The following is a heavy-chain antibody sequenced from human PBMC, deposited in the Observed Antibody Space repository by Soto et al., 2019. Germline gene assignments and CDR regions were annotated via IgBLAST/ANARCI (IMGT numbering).Heavy chain of an antibody. CDR3: VREGIDVSGLAY. CDR1: GYTFTAHY. Sequence: QVQLVQSGAEVKNPGASVKVSCEASGYTFTAHYIHWVRQAPGQGLEWMGWINPNSGGTNYAQKFRGWVTMTRDTAITTAYSDLSGLKSDEAAVDYCVREGIDVSGLAYWGKRTLVTVSS. J-gene: IGHJ4*02. D-gene: IGHD6-19*01. CDR2: INPNSGGT. V-gene: IGHV1-2*04.